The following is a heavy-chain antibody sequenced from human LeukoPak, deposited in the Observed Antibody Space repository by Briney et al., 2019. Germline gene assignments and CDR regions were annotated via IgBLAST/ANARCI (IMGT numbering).Heavy chain of an antibody. CDR3: VKGPPLTKRGYFDY. Sequence: GGSLRLSCAASGFTFSSYAMSWVRQAPGKGLEWVSGISASGGSTYYADSVKGRFTISRDNSKNTLYLQMNSLRAEDTALYYCVKGPPLTKRGYFDYWGQGALVTVSS. CDR1: GFTFSSYA. CDR2: ISASGGST. D-gene: IGHD4-11*01. V-gene: IGHV3-23*01. J-gene: IGHJ4*02.